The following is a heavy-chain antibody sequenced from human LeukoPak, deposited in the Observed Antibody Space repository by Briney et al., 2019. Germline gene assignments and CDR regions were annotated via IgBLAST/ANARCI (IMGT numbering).Heavy chain of an antibody. CDR2: ISWDGGST. CDR3: AKAGPYSSSSPLDY. Sequence: PGGSLRLSCAASGFTFDDYTMHWVRQAPGKGLEWVSLISWDGGSTYYADSVKGRFTISRDNSKNSLYLQMNSLRTEDTALYYCAKAGPYSSSSPLDYWGQGTLVTVSP. D-gene: IGHD6-6*01. CDR1: GFTFDDYT. J-gene: IGHJ4*02. V-gene: IGHV3-43*01.